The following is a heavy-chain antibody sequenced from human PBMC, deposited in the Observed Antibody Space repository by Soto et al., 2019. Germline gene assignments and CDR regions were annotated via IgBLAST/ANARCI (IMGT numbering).Heavy chain of an antibody. Sequence: ASVKVSCKASGYTFTSYGISWVRQAPGQGLEWMGWISAYNGNTNYAQKLQGRVTMTTDISTSTAYMELRSLRSDDTAVYYCARDGVVDCSGGSCYSPYYYYYGMDIWGQGTTVTVSS. D-gene: IGHD2-15*01. CDR3: ARDGVVDCSGGSCYSPYYYYYGMDI. J-gene: IGHJ6*02. V-gene: IGHV1-18*01. CDR1: GYTFTSYG. CDR2: ISAYNGNT.